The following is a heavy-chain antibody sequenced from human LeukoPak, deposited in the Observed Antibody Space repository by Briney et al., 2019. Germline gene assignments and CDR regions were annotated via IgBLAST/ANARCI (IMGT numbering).Heavy chain of an antibody. CDR2: ISYDGSNK. V-gene: IGHV3-30*03. CDR1: GFTFRSYG. CDR3: ATHSEPHPDDILTGYPFDY. Sequence: GGSLRLSCAASGFTFRSYGMHWVRQAPGKGLEWVAVISYDGSNKYYADSVKGRFTISRDNSKNTLYLQMNSLRAEDTAVYYCATHSEPHPDDILTGYPFDYWGQGTLVTVSS. D-gene: IGHD3-9*01. J-gene: IGHJ4*02.